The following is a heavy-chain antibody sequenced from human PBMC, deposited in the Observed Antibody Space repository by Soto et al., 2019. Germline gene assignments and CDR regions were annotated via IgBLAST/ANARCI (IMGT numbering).Heavy chain of an antibody. J-gene: IGHJ6*02. CDR2: ISAYNGNT. CDR3: ASYYYGSGSYYSYYAMDV. D-gene: IGHD3-10*01. CDR1: GCTFTSYG. Sequence: QVQLVQSGAEVKKPGASVKVSCKASGCTFTSYGITWVREAPGQGLEWMGWISAYNGNTNYAQKLQGRVTMTTDTSASTAYMELRSLRSDDTAVYYCASYYYGSGSYYSYYAMDVWGQGTTVTVSS. V-gene: IGHV1-18*01.